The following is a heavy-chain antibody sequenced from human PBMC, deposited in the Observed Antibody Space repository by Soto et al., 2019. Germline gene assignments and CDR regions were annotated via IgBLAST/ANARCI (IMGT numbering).Heavy chain of an antibody. V-gene: IGHV3-15*07. J-gene: IGHJ4*02. Sequence: EFLLVESGGGLVKPGGSLRLSCAASGPGFSAAWMKWVRQAPGKGLEGVGRIKSKGGGETKDYAAPVKGRFTISRDDSKNTVYLKTDSLKTDDTAVYYCTHQGDFYDRLDSWGQGTLVTVSS. D-gene: IGHD3-22*01. CDR1: GPGFSAAW. CDR3: THQGDFYDRLDS. CDR2: IKSKGGGETK.